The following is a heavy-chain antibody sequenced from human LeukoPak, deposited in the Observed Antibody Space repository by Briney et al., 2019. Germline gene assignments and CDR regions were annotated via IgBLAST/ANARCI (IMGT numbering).Heavy chain of an antibody. V-gene: IGHV3-23*01. D-gene: IGHD3-22*01. CDR2: ISGTGGST. CDR3: AKDALLGSWYRSSGYTH. Sequence: GGSLRLSCAASGFTFSSYGMSWVRQAPGKGLEWVSTISGTGGSTYYADSVKGRFTISRDNSKSTLYLQMNSLRAEDTAVYYCAKDALLGSWYRSSGYTHWGQGTLVTVSS. J-gene: IGHJ4*02. CDR1: GFTFSSYG.